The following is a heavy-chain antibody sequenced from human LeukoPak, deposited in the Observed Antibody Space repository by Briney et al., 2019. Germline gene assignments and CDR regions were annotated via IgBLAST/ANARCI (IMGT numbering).Heavy chain of an antibody. Sequence: KTGGSLRLSCAASGFTFSSYSMNWVRQAPGKGLEWVSSISSSSSYIYYADSVKGRFTISRDNAKNSLYLQMNSLRAEDTAVYYCARVILAAAGRDAFDIWGQGTIVTVSS. CDR3: ARVILAAAGRDAFDI. D-gene: IGHD6-13*01. CDR1: GFTFSSYS. J-gene: IGHJ3*02. CDR2: ISSSSSYI. V-gene: IGHV3-21*01.